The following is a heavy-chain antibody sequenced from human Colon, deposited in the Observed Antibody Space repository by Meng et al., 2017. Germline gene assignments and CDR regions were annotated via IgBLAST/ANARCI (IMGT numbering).Heavy chain of an antibody. CDR2: IYYSGNT. Sequence: GSLRLSCTVSGGSVGSSRYYWSWIRQPPGKGLQWIGYIYYSGNTNYNPSIKSRVTLSVDTSKNQFSLKLNSVTAADTAVYYCARDLAGDNAFDIWGQGTTVTVSS. CDR3: ARDLAGDNAFDI. CDR1: GGSVGSSRYY. V-gene: IGHV4-61*01. J-gene: IGHJ3*02. D-gene: IGHD6-19*01.